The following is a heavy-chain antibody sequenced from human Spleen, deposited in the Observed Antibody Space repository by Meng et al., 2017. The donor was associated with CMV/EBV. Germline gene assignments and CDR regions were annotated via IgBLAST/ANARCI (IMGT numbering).Heavy chain of an antibody. D-gene: IGHD2-15*01. V-gene: IGHV3-7*01. CDR1: GFTFSNYW. CDR3: AREGRDLDY. CDR2: IKQDGSEK. J-gene: IGHJ4*02. Sequence: LSLTCAGSGFTFSNYWMSWVRQAPGKGLEWLANIKQDGSEKYYVDSVKGRFTISRDNANKSLYLQMDSLRAEDTAVYYCAREGRDLDYWGQGTLVTVSS.